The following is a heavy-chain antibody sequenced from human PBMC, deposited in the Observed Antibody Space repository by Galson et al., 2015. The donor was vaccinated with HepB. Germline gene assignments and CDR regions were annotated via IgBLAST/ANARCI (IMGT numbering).Heavy chain of an antibody. J-gene: IGHJ4*02. CDR2: IKHDGSAI. Sequence: SLRLSCAASGFTFSDYWMSWVRQAPGKGLEWVANIKHDGSAINYVDSVKGRFTISRDNAKNSLYLQMNSLRAEDTAVYYCARKNSLDYWGQGTLVTVSS. CDR3: ARKNSLDY. CDR1: GFTFSDYW. V-gene: IGHV3-7*03.